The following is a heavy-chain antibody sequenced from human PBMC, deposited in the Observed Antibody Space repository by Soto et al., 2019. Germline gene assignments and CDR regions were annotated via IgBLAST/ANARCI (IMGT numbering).Heavy chain of an antibody. CDR2: IIPILGIA. CDR3: ARDGGGYWFDP. CDR1: GGTFSSYT. V-gene: IGHV1-69*04. D-gene: IGHD5-12*01. J-gene: IGHJ5*02. Sequence: SVKVSCKASGGTFSSYTISWVRQAPGQGLEWMGRIIPILGIANYAQKFQGRVTITADKSTSTAYMELSSLRSEDTAVYYCARDGGGYWFDPWGQGTLVTVSS.